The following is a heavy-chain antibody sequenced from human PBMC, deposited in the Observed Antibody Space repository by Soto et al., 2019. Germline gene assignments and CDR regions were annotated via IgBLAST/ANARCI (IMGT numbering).Heavy chain of an antibody. CDR3: AREVRQQLVGYYYGMDV. V-gene: IGHV3-30-3*01. Sequence: QVQLVESGGGVVQPGRSLRLSCAASGFSFSSYAMHWVRQAPGKGLEWVAVISYDGSNKYYADSVKGRFTISRDNSKNTLYLQMNSLRAEDTAVYYCAREVRQQLVGYYYGMDVWGQGTTVTVSS. CDR1: GFSFSSYA. CDR2: ISYDGSNK. D-gene: IGHD6-13*01. J-gene: IGHJ6*02.